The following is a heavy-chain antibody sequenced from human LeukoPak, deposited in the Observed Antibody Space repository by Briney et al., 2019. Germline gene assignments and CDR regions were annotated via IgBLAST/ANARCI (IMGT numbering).Heavy chain of an antibody. J-gene: IGHJ4*02. Sequence: PGGSLRLSCAASGFAFSSQAMGWVRQAPGKGLEWVSVISDSGSLTYYADSVKGRCTISRDNSKNTLYLQMNSLRAEDTAVYYCARDQSIAGPTTADYWGQGTLVTVSS. D-gene: IGHD1-26*01. CDR2: ISDSGSLT. CDR1: GFAFSSQA. CDR3: ARDQSIAGPTTADY. V-gene: IGHV3-23*01.